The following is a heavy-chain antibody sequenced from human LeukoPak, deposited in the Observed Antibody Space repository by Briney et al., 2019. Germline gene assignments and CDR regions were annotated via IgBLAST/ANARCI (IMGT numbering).Heavy chain of an antibody. CDR1: GGSFSGYY. V-gene: IGHV4-34*01. CDR3: ARGRYCSGGSCYPKYLFDY. D-gene: IGHD2-15*01. J-gene: IGHJ4*02. CDR2: INHSGST. Sequence: SETLSLTCAVYGGSFSGYYWSWIRQPPGKGLEWIGEINHSGSTNYNPSPKSRVTISVDTSKNQFSLKLSSVTAADTAVYYCARGRYCSGGSCYPKYLFDYWGQGTLVTVSS.